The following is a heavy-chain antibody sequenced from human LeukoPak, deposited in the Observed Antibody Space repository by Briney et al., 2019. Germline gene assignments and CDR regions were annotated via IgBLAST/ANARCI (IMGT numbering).Heavy chain of an antibody. CDR1: GDTFNSYS. CDR3: ARVTLDNTPPYFSYMDV. D-gene: IGHD2-15*01. CDR2: IIPVFGTP. V-gene: IGHV1-69*05. J-gene: IGHJ6*03. Sequence: GSSVKVSCKASGDTFNSYSISWVRQAPGQGLEWMGGIIPVFGTPNYAQKFQGRVTITTDESTSTVYMEVSSLRSVDTAVYYCARVTLDNTPPYFSYMDVWGKGTTVTVSS.